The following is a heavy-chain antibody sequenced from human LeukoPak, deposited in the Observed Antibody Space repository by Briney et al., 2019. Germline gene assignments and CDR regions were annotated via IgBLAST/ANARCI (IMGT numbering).Heavy chain of an antibody. J-gene: IGHJ4*02. CDR1: GFIFSNDA. Sequence: GGSLRLSCAASGFIFSNDAMHWVRQAPGKGLEWVAFIWFDGSNKHYADSVKGRFTISRDNSEDTLYLQMNSLRAEDTAVYYCAYDYWGQGTLVTVSS. CDR2: IWFDGSNK. V-gene: IGHV3-30*02. CDR3: AYDY.